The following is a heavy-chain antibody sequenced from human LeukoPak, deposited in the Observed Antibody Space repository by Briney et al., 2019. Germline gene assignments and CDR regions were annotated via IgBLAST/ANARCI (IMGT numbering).Heavy chain of an antibody. Sequence: GGSLRLSCAASGFTFDDYAMHWVRQAPGKGLKWVSGISWNSGSIGYADSVKGRFTISRDNAKNSLYLQMNSLRAEDTALYYCAKDIARYSSSWYNWFDPWGQGTLVTASS. CDR1: GFTFDDYA. V-gene: IGHV3-9*01. J-gene: IGHJ5*02. D-gene: IGHD6-13*01. CDR2: ISWNSGSI. CDR3: AKDIARYSSSWYNWFDP.